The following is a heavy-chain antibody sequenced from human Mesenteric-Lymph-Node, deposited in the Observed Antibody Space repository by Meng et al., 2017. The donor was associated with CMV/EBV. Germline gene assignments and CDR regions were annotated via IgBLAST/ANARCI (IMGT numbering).Heavy chain of an antibody. V-gene: IGHV4-39*07. Sequence: SETLSLTCTVSGGSISSSSYYWGWIRQPPGKGLEWIGEINHSGSTNYNPSLKSRVTISVDTSKNQFSLKLSSVTAADTAVYYCARGWRDHYDTSGFYKYFDCWGQGSLVTVSS. J-gene: IGHJ4*02. D-gene: IGHD3-22*01. CDR2: INHSGST. CDR3: ARGWRDHYDTSGFYKYFDC. CDR1: GGSISSSSYY.